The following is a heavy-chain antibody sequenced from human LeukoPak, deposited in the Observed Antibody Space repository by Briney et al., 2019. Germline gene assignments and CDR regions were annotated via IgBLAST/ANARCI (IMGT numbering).Heavy chain of an antibody. V-gene: IGHV3-23*01. CDR1: GSTFSSYA. D-gene: IGHD3-22*01. CDR3: AKAADSSGYYYIAPTHFDY. Sequence: GGSLRLSCAASGSTFSSYAMSWVRQAPGKGLEWVSAISGSGGSTYYADSVKGRFTISRDNSKNTLYLQMNSLRAEDTAVYYCAKAADSSGYYYIAPTHFDYWGQGTLVTVSS. CDR2: ISGSGGST. J-gene: IGHJ4*02.